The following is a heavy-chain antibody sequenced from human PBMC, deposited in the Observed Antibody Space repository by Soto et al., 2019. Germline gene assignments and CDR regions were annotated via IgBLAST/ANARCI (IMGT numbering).Heavy chain of an antibody. V-gene: IGHV4-30-4*01. D-gene: IGHD2-21*02. CDR2: IDYRGNT. CDR1: GGSITSGDYY. CDR3: ARGGYCCDDCYSRYFQH. Sequence: QVQLQESGPGLVKPSQTLSLTCTVSGGSITSGDYYWSWIRQPPGRGLGWIGNIDYRGNTYYSPSLKSRITISVDTSKNQFSLQLNSVTAAYTAVYYWARGGYCCDDCYSRYFQHWGQGTLVTVSS. J-gene: IGHJ1*01.